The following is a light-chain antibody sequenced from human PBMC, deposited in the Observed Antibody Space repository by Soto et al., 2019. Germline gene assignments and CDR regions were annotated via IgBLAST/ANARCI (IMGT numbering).Light chain of an antibody. CDR1: SSDVGAYNY. V-gene: IGLV2-8*01. Sequence: QSALTQPPSASGSPGQSVTISCTGTSSDVGAYNYVSWYQQHPGKAPKLMISEVSERPSGVPDRFSGSKSGNTASLTVSGLQAGDEAVYYCSSYAGSYNNVIFGGGTKLTVL. J-gene: IGLJ2*01. CDR3: SSYAGSYNNVI. CDR2: EVS.